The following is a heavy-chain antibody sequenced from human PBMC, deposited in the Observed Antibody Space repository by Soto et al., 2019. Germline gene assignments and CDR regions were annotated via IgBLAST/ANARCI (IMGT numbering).Heavy chain of an antibody. V-gene: IGHV1-69*06. J-gene: IGHJ6*02. CDR1: GGTFSSYA. CDR2: IIPIFGTE. CDR3: ARGWEVLYGMDV. D-gene: IGHD1-26*01. Sequence: SVKVSCKASGGTFSSYAISWVLHAPGQVLEWMGVIIPIFGTENYAQKFQGRVTITADKSTSTAYMELSSLRSEDTAVYYCARGWEVLYGMDVWGQGTTVTVSS.